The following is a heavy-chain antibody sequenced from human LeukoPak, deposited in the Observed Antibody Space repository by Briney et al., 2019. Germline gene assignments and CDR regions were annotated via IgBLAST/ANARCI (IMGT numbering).Heavy chain of an antibody. CDR1: GFTFSSYA. CDR3: AKSDSSGYYFRCDY. Sequence: PGGSLRLSCAASGFTFSSYAMSWVRQAPGKGLEWVSAISGSGGSTCYADSVKGRFTISRDNSKNTLYLQMNSLRAEDTAVYYCAKSDSSGYYFRCDYWGQGTLVTVSS. CDR2: ISGSGGST. D-gene: IGHD3-22*01. V-gene: IGHV3-23*01. J-gene: IGHJ4*02.